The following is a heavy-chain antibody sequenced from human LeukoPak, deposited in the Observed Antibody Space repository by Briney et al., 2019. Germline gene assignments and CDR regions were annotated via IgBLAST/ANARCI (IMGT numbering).Heavy chain of an antibody. J-gene: IGHJ3*02. V-gene: IGHV4-30-2*01. CDR2: IYHSGST. D-gene: IGHD3-3*01. CDR1: GGSISSGGYY. CDR3: ASALPSLEWLLDGRNDAFDI. Sequence: SQTLSLTCTVSGGSISSGGYYWSWIRQPPGKGLEWIGYIYHSGSTYYNPSLKSRVTISVDRSKNQFSLKLSSVTAADTAVYYCASALPSLEWLLDGRNDAFDIWGQGTMVTVSS.